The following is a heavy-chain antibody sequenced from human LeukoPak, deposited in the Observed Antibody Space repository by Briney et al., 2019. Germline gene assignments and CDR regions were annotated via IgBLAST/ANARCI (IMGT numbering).Heavy chain of an antibody. J-gene: IGHJ6*03. Sequence: SETLSLTCAVYGGSFSGYYWSWIRQPPGKGLEWIGEINHSGSTSYNPSLKSRVTISVDTSKNQFSLKLSSVTAADTAVYYCARGGYGFLKYYYYYMDVWGKGTTVTVSS. V-gene: IGHV4-34*01. D-gene: IGHD3-3*01. CDR1: GGSFSGYY. CDR3: ARGGYGFLKYYYYYMDV. CDR2: INHSGST.